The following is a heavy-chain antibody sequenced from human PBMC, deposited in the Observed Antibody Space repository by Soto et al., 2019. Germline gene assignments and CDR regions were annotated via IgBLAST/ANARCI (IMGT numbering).Heavy chain of an antibody. D-gene: IGHD3-9*01. V-gene: IGHV3-21*01. CDR2: ISSSSSYI. CDR1: GFTFSSYS. CDR3: ARDGKYYDILTGYYNIYYYYGMDV. J-gene: IGHJ6*02. Sequence: PGGSLRLSCAASGFTFSSYSMNWVRQAPGKGLEWVSSISSSSSYIYYADSVKGRFTISRDNAKNSLYLQMNSLRAEDTAVYYCARDGKYYDILTGYYNIYYYYGMDVWGQGTTVTVSS.